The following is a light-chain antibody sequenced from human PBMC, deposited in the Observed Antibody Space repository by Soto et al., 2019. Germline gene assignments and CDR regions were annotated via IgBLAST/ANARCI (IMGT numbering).Light chain of an antibody. CDR2: DVS. CDR1: SSDVGDYNY. V-gene: IGLV2-14*03. CDR3: SSYTSSNTGV. Sequence: QSALTQPASVSGSPGQSITISCTGTSSDVGDYNYVSWYQQHPGKAPKLMVYDVSDRPSGVSNRFSGSKSGNTASLTISGLQAEDEADYYCSSYTSSNTGVFGTGTKLTVL. J-gene: IGLJ1*01.